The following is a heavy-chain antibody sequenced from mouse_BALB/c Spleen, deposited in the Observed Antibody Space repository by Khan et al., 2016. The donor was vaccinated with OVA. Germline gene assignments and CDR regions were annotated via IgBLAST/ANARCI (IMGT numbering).Heavy chain of an antibody. CDR2: INPYNGAT. CDR1: GYRFTSYI. V-gene: IGHV1S136*01. J-gene: IGHJ2*01. D-gene: IGHD4-1*01. CDR3: ARGNWQSYYFDY. Sequence: VRLQQSGPELVKPGTSVKMSCKASGYRFTSYIIHWVKQRPGQGLEWIGYINPYNGATKYNEKFKGKATLTSDKSSNTAYMELSSLTSEDSAVDYCARGNWQSYYFDYWGQGTTLTVSS.